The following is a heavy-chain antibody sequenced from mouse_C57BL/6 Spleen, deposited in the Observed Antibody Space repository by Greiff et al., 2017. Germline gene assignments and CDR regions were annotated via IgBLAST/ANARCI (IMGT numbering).Heavy chain of an antibody. J-gene: IGHJ2*01. CDR2: IDPSDSYT. CDR3: ARRYGNFDY. CDR1: GYTFTSYW. D-gene: IGHD2-10*02. V-gene: IGHV1-69*01. Sequence: VQLQQPGAELVMPGASVKLSCKASGYTFTSYWMHWVKQRPGQGLEWIGEIDPSDSYTNYNQKFKGKSTLTVDKSSSTVYMQLSSLTSEDSAVYYCARRYGNFDYWGQGTTLTVSS.